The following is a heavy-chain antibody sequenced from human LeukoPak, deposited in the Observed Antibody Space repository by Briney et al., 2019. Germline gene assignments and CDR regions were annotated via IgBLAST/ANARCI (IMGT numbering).Heavy chain of an antibody. CDR3: ARDATYYDSSGSGSDYFDY. J-gene: IGHJ4*02. CDR1: GFTFSDYY. Sequence: GGSLRLSCAASGFTFSDYYMSWIRQAPGKGLEWVSYISSSGSTIYYADSVKGRFTISRDNAKNSLYLQMNSLRAEDTAVYYCARDATYYDSSGSGSDYFDYWGQGTLVTVSS. CDR2: ISSSGSTI. D-gene: IGHD3-22*01. V-gene: IGHV3-11*04.